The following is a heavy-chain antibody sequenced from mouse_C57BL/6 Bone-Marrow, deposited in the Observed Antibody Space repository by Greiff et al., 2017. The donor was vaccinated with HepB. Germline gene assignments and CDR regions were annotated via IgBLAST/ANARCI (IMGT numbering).Heavy chain of an antibody. D-gene: IGHD2-3*01. CDR2: IWSGGST. Sequence: QVQLKESGPGLVQPSQSLSITCTVSGFSLTSYGVHWVRQSPGKGLEWLGVIWSGGSTDYNAAFISRLSISKDNSKSQVFFKMNSLQADDTAIYYCARSLIYDGYYGDYYYAMDYWGQGTSVTVSS. V-gene: IGHV2-2*01. J-gene: IGHJ4*01. CDR3: ARSLIYDGYYGDYYYAMDY. CDR1: GFSLTSYG.